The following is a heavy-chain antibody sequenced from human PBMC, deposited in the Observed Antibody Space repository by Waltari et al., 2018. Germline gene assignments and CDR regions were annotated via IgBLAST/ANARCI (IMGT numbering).Heavy chain of an antibody. V-gene: IGHV1-8*01. CDR1: GYTFTSYD. J-gene: IGHJ3*02. Sequence: QVQLVQSGAEVKKPGASVKVSCKASGYTFTSYDLNWVRQATGQGLEWMGWMNPNSGNTGYAQKFQGRVTMTRNTSISTAYMELSSLRSEDTAVYYCATLPGYSSGWYGDAFDIWGQGTMVTVSS. CDR3: ATLPGYSSGWYGDAFDI. D-gene: IGHD6-19*01. CDR2: MNPNSGNT.